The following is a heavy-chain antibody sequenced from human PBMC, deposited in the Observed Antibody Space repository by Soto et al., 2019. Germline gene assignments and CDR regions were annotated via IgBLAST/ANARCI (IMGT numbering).Heavy chain of an antibody. V-gene: IGHV1-3*01. CDR3: ARGNLDIQTKYYYYYGMDV. Sequence: ASVKVSCKASGYTFTSYAMHWVRQAPGQRLEWMGWINAGNGNTKYSQKFQGRVTITRDTSGSTAYMELSSLRSEDTAVYYCARGNLDIQTKYYYYYGMDVWGQGTTVTVSS. D-gene: IGHD3-3*01. CDR2: INAGNGNT. J-gene: IGHJ6*02. CDR1: GYTFTSYA.